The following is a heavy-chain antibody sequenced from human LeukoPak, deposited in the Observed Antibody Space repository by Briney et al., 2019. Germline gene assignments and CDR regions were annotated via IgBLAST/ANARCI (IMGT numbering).Heavy chain of an antibody. D-gene: IGHD2-2*01. J-gene: IGHJ6*03. CDR2: ISGSGGST. CDR3: AKSLESTNYYYHMDV. Sequence: GGSLRLSCAASGFTFSSYAMSWVRQAPGKGLEWVSAISGSGGSTYYADSVKGRFTISRDNSKNTLYLQTNSLRAEDTAVYYCAKSLESTNYYYHMDVWGKGTTVTISS. V-gene: IGHV3-23*01. CDR1: GFTFSSYA.